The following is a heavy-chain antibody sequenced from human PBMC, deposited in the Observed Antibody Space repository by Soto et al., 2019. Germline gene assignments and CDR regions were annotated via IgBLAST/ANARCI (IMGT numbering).Heavy chain of an antibody. D-gene: IGHD3-16*02. Sequence: QVQLQESGPGLVKPSQTLSLTCTVSGGSISSGGYYWSWIRQHPGKGLEWIGYIYYSGSTYYNPSLNTRVTISVDPSKYQFSRKVSSVTAADTAVYYCASLWGVIAQGDAFDIWGQGAMVTVSS. CDR2: IYYSGST. V-gene: IGHV4-31*03. J-gene: IGHJ3*02. CDR3: ASLWGVIAQGDAFDI. CDR1: GGSISSGGYY.